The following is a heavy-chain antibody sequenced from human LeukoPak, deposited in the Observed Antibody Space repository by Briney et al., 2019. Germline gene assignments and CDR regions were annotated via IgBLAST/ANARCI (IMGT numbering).Heavy chain of an antibody. D-gene: IGHD2-2*01. V-gene: IGHV4-59*01. CDR1: GGSFSSYY. CDR3: ARDSSLDAFDI. Sequence: SEALSLTCTVSGGSFSSYYWSWIRQPPGKGLEWIGYISYSGSTNYNPSLKSRVTISVDTSKNQVSLKLSSVIAADTAVYYCARDSSLDAFDIWGQGAMVTVSS. J-gene: IGHJ3*02. CDR2: ISYSGST.